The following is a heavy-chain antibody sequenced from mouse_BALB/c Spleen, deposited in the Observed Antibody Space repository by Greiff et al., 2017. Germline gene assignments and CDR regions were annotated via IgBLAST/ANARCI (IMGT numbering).Heavy chain of an antibody. CDR3: ARSGGYWYFDV. J-gene: IGHJ1*01. CDR1: GYSITSDYA. D-gene: IGHD3-1*01. V-gene: IGHV3-2*02. Sequence: EVHLVESGPGLVKPSQSLSLTCTVTGYSITSDYAWNWIRQFPGNKLEWMGYISYSGSTSYNPSLKSRISITRDTSKNQFFLQLNSVTTEDTATYYCARSGGYWYFDVWGAGTTVTVSS. CDR2: ISYSGST.